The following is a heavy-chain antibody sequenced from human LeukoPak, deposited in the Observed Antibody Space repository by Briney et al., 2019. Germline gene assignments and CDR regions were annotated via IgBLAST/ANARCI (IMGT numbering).Heavy chain of an antibody. CDR1: GFTLSSYE. CDR3: ARDIVPPGLFWDY. J-gene: IGHJ4*02. Sequence: PGGSLRLSCAASGFTLSSYEMNWVRQAPGKGLEWVSYISSSAGTTYYADSVKGRFTVSRDNAKSSLYLQMNSLRAEDTAVYYCARDIVPPGLFWDYWGQGILVTVSS. V-gene: IGHV3-48*03. CDR2: ISSSAGTT. D-gene: IGHD2-2*01.